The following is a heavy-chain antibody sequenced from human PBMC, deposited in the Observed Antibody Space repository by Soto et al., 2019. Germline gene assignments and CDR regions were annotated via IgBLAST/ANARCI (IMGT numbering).Heavy chain of an antibody. V-gene: IGHV1-18*01. CDR2: ISAYNGNT. Sequence: ASVKVSCKASGYTFTSYGVSWVRQAPGQGLEWMGWISAYNGNTKYAQKLQGRVTMTTDTSTNTAYMDLRSLRSDDTAVYYCARDGHGGYVSDFDYWGQGTLVTV. J-gene: IGHJ4*02. D-gene: IGHD5-12*01. CDR1: GYTFTSYG. CDR3: ARDGHGGYVSDFDY.